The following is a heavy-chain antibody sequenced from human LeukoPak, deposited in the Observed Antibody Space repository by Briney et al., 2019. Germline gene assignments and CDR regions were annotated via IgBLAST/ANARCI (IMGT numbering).Heavy chain of an antibody. CDR1: GFTFSSYW. CDR3: ARDGGSDQYYFDN. CDR2: ISHSGNT. Sequence: GSLRLSCVASGFTFSSYWMTWVRQPPGKGLEFIAEISHSGNTHYNPSLKSRVIISVDKSKNQVFLKLNSVTAADTAMYYCARDGGSDQYYFDNWGQGTLVTVSS. J-gene: IGHJ4*02. V-gene: IGHV4-4*02. D-gene: IGHD6-19*01.